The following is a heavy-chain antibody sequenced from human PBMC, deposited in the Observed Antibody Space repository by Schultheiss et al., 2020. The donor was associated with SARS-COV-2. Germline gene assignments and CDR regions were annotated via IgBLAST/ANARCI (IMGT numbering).Heavy chain of an antibody. Sequence: GGSLRLSCAASGFTFSSYGMHWVRQAPGKGLEWVSRINSDGSSTSYADSVKGRFTISRDNAKNTLYLQMNSLRAEDTAVYYCARVAPYYYDSSGPSGFDYWGQGTLVTVSS. D-gene: IGHD3-22*01. CDR3: ARVAPYYYDSSGPSGFDY. CDR2: INSDGSST. J-gene: IGHJ4*02. CDR1: GFTFSSYG. V-gene: IGHV3-74*01.